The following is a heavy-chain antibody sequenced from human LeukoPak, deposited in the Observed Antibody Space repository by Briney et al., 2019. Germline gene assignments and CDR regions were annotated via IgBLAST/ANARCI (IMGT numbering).Heavy chain of an antibody. CDR1: GYTFTGYY. J-gene: IGHJ6*03. CDR3: ARADGYNYDYYYYYMDV. Sequence: ASVKVSCKASGYTFTGYYMHWVRQAPGQGLEWMGWINPNSGGTNYAQKFQGRVTMTRDTSISTAYMELSRLRSDDTAMYYCARADGYNYDYYYYYMDVWGKGTTVTVSS. D-gene: IGHD5-24*01. CDR2: INPNSGGT. V-gene: IGHV1-2*02.